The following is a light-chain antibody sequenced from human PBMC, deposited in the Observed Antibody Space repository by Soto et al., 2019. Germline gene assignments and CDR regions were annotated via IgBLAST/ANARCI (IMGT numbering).Light chain of an antibody. Sequence: QSALTQPASVSGSPGQSITISCTGSSSDVGGYNHVSWYQQHPGKAPKLMIYEVSDRPSGVSNRFSGSKSGNTASLTISGLRAEDEADYYCSSYTSRSTVIFGGGTKVTVL. CDR2: EVS. CDR1: SSDVGGYNH. V-gene: IGLV2-14*03. CDR3: SSYTSRSTVI. J-gene: IGLJ2*01.